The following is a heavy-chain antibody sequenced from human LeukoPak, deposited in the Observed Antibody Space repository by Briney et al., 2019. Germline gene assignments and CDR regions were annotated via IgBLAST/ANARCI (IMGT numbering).Heavy chain of an antibody. CDR2: IYYSGST. CDR3: ARHGYSSGSLAWFDP. D-gene: IGHD6-19*01. V-gene: IGHV4-59*01. J-gene: IGHJ5*02. Sequence: PSETLSLTCTVSGGSISSYFWSWIRQPPGKGLEWIGYIYYSGSTNYNPSLKSRVTISVDTSKNQFSLKLSSVTAADTAVYYCARHGYSSGSLAWFDPWGQGTQVTVSS. CDR1: GGSISSYF.